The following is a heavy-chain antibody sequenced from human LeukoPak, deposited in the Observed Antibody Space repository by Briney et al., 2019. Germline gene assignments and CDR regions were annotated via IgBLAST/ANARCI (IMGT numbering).Heavy chain of an antibody. J-gene: IGHJ4*02. V-gene: IGHV3-23*01. Sequence: GGSLRLSCAASGFTFSSYWMHWVRQAPGKGLEWVSSISASGAMTYYADPVKGRFTVSRDNSKNTLYLQMSRLTDADTAVYYCAKDRSIGTYYTFDHWGQGTLVIVSS. CDR3: AKDRSIGTYYTFDH. CDR1: GFTFSSYW. D-gene: IGHD1-26*01. CDR2: ISASGAMT.